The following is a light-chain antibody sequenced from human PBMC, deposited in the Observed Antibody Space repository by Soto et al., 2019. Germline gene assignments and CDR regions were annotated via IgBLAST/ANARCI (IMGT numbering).Light chain of an antibody. Sequence: QSALPQPPSASGTPGQRVTISCSGSSSNIGSNYVYWYQQLPGTAPKLLIYRNNQRPSGVPDRFSGSKSGTSASLAISGLRSEDEADYYCAAWDDSLSGWVFGGGTKVTVL. J-gene: IGLJ3*02. CDR2: RNN. CDR3: AAWDDSLSGWV. CDR1: SSNIGSNY. V-gene: IGLV1-47*01.